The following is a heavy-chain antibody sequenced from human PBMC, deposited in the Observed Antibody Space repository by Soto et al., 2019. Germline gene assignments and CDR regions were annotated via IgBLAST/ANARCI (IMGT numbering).Heavy chain of an antibody. CDR1: GGSISSYY. CDR2: IYYSGRT. CDR3: ARGYLSRTSRHIWHKSSHP. V-gene: IGHV4-59*01. D-gene: IGHD2-2*01. Sequence: SETLSLTCTFSGGSISSYYWSWIRQPPGKGLEWIGYIYYSGRTNYNPSLKSRVTISVDTSKNQFSLKLSSVTAADTAVYYCARGYLSRTSRHIWHKSSHPCGQGTLVLVSS. J-gene: IGHJ5*02.